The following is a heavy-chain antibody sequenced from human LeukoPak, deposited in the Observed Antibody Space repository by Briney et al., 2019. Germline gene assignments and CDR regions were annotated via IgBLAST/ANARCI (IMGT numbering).Heavy chain of an antibody. CDR1: GLSFSSYG. V-gene: IGHV3-30*12. Sequence: QPGGSLRLSCAASGLSFSSYGMHWVRQAPGKGLEWVAFIQYDGSNKFYADSVKGRFTISRDNAKNTLYLQMNSLRAEDTAVYYCASQYYYDSSGHYREHDYWGQGTLVTVSS. D-gene: IGHD3-22*01. CDR3: ASQYYYDSSGHYREHDY. CDR2: IQYDGSNK. J-gene: IGHJ4*02.